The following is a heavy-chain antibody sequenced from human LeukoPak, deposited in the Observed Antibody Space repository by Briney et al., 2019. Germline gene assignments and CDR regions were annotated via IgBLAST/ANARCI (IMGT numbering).Heavy chain of an antibody. J-gene: IGHJ4*02. V-gene: IGHV6-1*01. CDR1: GDSVSSNSDA. D-gene: IGHD1-26*01. Sequence: SQTLSLTCAISGDSVSSNSDAWNWIRQSPSRGLEWLGRTYYRSKWYYDYAVAVKSRISINPDTSKNQFSLRLSSVTPEDTAVYYCARDPVGGSTIFDYWGQGTLVTVSS. CDR2: TYYRSKWYY. CDR3: ARDPVGGSTIFDY.